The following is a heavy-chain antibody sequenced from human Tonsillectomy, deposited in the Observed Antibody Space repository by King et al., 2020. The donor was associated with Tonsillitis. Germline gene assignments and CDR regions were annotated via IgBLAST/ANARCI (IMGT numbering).Heavy chain of an antibody. CDR2: INWNGGST. J-gene: IGHJ4*02. D-gene: IGHD6-19*01. CDR3: ERDRQMDIAVAGTRLDY. CDR1: GFTFDDYG. V-gene: IGHV3-20*04. Sequence: VQLVESGGGVVRPGGSLRLSCAASGFTFDDYGMSWVRQAPGKGLEWVSGINWNGGSTGYADSVKGRFTISRDNAKNSLYLQMNSLRAEDTALYYCERDRQMDIAVAGTRLDYWGQGTLVTGSS.